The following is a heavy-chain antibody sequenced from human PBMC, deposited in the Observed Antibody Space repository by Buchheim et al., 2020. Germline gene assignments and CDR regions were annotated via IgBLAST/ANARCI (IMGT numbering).Heavy chain of an antibody. V-gene: IGHV4-34*01. CDR1: GGSFSGYY. CDR2: INHSGST. J-gene: IGHJ5*02. CDR3: ARGVRYSSSWFSGYNWFDP. D-gene: IGHD6-13*01. Sequence: QVQLQQWGAGLLKPSETLSLTCAVYGGSFSGYYWSWIRQPPGKGLEWIGEINHSGSTNYNPSLKSRVTISVDTSTNQFSLKLSSVTAADTAVYYCARGVRYSSSWFSGYNWFDPWGQGTL.